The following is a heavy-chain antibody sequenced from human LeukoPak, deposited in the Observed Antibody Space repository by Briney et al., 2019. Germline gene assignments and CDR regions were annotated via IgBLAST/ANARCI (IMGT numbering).Heavy chain of an antibody. J-gene: IGHJ4*02. CDR1: GFTFSRSA. CDR2: IIYSGGAT. D-gene: IGHD3-22*01. Sequence: GGSLRPSCAASGFTFSRSAMTWVRQGPGTGLEFVASIIYSGGATYYADSVKGRFTISRDNSKNTLYLQMNSLRAEDTALYYCAKDGLYYDGSEHVYYFDYWGQGTLVTVSS. V-gene: IGHV3-23*01. CDR3: AKDGLYYDGSEHVYYFDY.